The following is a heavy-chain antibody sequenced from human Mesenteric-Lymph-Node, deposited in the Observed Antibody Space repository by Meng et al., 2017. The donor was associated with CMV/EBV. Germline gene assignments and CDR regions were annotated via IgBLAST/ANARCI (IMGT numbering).Heavy chain of an antibody. D-gene: IGHD6-13*01. CDR2: IYFSGST. V-gene: IGHV4-59*01. CDR3: ASSVAAAGDY. Sequence: GSLRLSCTVSGGSINSYYWSWIRQPPGKGLEWIAYIYFSGSTNYNASLRSRATISLDTSKSQFSLMLTSVTTADTAVYYCASSVAAAGDYWGQGTLVTVSS. CDR1: GGSINSYY. J-gene: IGHJ4*02.